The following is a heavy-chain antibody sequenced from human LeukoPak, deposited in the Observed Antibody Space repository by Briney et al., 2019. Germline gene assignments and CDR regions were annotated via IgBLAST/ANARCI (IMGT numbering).Heavy chain of an antibody. CDR3: ARRPPMVPGVIMSIDY. J-gene: IGHJ4*02. CDR2: IYHSVGT. Sequence: PSGTLSLTCAVSGDSISNSNWWSWVRQPPGKGLEWIGEIYHSVGTNYNPSLKSRVTISVDKSKNQFSLKLSSVTAADTAVYYCARRPPMVPGVIMSIDYWGQGTLVTVSS. V-gene: IGHV4-4*02. D-gene: IGHD3-10*01. CDR1: GDSISNSNW.